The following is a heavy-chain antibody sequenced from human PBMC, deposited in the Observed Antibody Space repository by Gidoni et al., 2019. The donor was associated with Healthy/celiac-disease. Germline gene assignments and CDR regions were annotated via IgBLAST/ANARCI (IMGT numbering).Heavy chain of an antibody. D-gene: IGHD4-17*01. CDR1: GYTFTSYY. J-gene: IGHJ4*02. V-gene: IGHV1-46*01. Sequence: QVQLVQSGAEVKKPGASVKVSCKASGYTFTSYYMHWVRQAPGQGLEWMGIINPSGGSTSYAQKFQGRVTMTRDTSTSTVYMELSSLRSEDTAVYYCARRGPERDYGDYILDYWGQGTLVTVSS. CDR3: ARRGPERDYGDYILDY. CDR2: INPSGGST.